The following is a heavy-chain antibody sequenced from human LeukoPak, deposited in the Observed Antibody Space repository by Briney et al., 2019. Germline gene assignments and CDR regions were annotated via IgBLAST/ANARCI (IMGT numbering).Heavy chain of an antibody. D-gene: IGHD4-17*01. J-gene: IGHJ3*02. CDR1: GFTFSSYE. Sequence: GGSLRLSCAASGFTFSSYEMNWVRRAPGKGLEWVSYISSSGSTIYYADSVKGRFTISRDNAKNSLYLQMNSLRDEDTAVYYCARDTPEYGDSPDAFDIWGQGTMVTVSS. CDR3: ARDTPEYGDSPDAFDI. V-gene: IGHV3-48*03. CDR2: ISSSGSTI.